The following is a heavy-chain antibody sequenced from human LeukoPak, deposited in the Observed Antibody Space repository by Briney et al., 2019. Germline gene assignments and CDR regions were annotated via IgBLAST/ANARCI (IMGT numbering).Heavy chain of an antibody. V-gene: IGHV4-34*01. J-gene: IGHJ4*02. CDR3: ARGRRGNWNKPRPFDY. Sequence: SETLSLTCAVYGGSFSGYYWSWIRQPPGKGLEWIGEINHSGSTNYNPSLKSRVTMSVDTSKNQFSLKLSSVTAADTAVYYCARGRRGNWNKPRPFDYWGQGTLVTVSS. CDR1: GGSFSGYY. CDR2: INHSGST. D-gene: IGHD1-20*01.